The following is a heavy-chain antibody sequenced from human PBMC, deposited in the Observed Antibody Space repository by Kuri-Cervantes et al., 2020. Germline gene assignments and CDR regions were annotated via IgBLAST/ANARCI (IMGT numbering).Heavy chain of an antibody. CDR1: GFTFSSYW. D-gene: IGHD2-15*01. CDR2: IRSKAYGGTT. Sequence: GESLKISCAASGFTFSSYWMSWVRQAPGKGLEWVGFIRSKAYGGTTEYAASVKGRFTISRDDSKSIAYLQMNSLRAEDTAVYYCVGSAVVAEHYWGQGTLVTVSS. V-gene: IGHV3-49*04. CDR3: VGSAVVAEHY. J-gene: IGHJ4*02.